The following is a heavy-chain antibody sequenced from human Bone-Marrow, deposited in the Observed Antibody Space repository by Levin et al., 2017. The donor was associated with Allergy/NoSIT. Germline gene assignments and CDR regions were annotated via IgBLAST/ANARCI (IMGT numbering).Heavy chain of an antibody. D-gene: IGHD2-15*01. Sequence: GGSLRLSCAASGFIFSTYAMHWVRQAPGKGLEWVALISYDGKNEYYVDSVKGRFTISRDSSKNTLYLQMNSLRAEDTAMYYCAKDRGRYCSGGTCAGSDVWGQGTMVTVSS. CDR1: GFIFSTYA. CDR2: ISYDGKNE. J-gene: IGHJ3*01. CDR3: AKDRGRYCSGGTCAGSDV. V-gene: IGHV3-30*18.